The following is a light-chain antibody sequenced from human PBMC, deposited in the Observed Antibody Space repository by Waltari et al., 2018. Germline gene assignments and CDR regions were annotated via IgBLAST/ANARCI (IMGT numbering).Light chain of an antibody. V-gene: IGKV3D-20*01. CDR2: DAS. CDR1: PTVRSRY. Sequence: VLTQSPAPLSLYPGERAPLSCGASPTVRSRYLAWYQQKPGLAPRLVIYDASSRAPGIPDRFSGGGSGTDFTLTISGLEPEDFAVYYCQQYGSSPKTFGPGTTVEVK. J-gene: IGKJ1*01. CDR3: QQYGSSPKT.